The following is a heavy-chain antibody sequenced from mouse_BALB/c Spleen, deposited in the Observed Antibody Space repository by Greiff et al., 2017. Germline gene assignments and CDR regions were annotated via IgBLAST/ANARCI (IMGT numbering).Heavy chain of an antibody. CDR3: ARLGISSWFAY. CDR2: IYPGDGDT. Sequence: QVQLKQSGAELVRPGSSVKISCKASGYAFSSYWMNWVKQRPGQGLEWIGQIYPGDGDTNYNGKFKGKATLTADKSSSTAYMQLSSLTSEDSAVYFCARLGISSWFAYWGQGTLVTVSA. V-gene: IGHV1-80*01. J-gene: IGHJ3*01. CDR1: GYAFSSYW.